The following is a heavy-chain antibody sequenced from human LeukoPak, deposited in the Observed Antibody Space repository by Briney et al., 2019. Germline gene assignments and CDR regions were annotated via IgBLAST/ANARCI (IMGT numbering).Heavy chain of an antibody. D-gene: IGHD4-17*01. CDR2: IYYSGST. V-gene: IGHV4-31*03. Sequence: NPSETLSLTCTVSGGSFSSTNYYWGWIRQHPGKGLEWIGYIYYSGSTYYNPSLKSRVTISVDTSKNQFSLKLSSVTAADTAVYYCASYGDYVSYFDYWGQGTLVTVSS. J-gene: IGHJ4*02. CDR3: ASYGDYVSYFDY. CDR1: GGSFSSTNYY.